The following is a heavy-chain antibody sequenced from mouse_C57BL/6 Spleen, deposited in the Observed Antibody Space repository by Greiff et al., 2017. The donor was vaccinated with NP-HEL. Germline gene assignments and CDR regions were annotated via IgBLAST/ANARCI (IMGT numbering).Heavy chain of an antibody. Sequence: QVHVKQSGAELVKPGASVKISCKASGYAFSSYWMNWVKQRPGKGLEWIGQIYPGDGDTNYNGKFKGKATLTADKSSSTAYMQLSSLTSEDSAVYFCARTGDYPYAMDYWGQGTSVTVSS. D-gene: IGHD2-4*01. J-gene: IGHJ4*01. V-gene: IGHV1-80*01. CDR1: GYAFSSYW. CDR3: ARTGDYPYAMDY. CDR2: IYPGDGDT.